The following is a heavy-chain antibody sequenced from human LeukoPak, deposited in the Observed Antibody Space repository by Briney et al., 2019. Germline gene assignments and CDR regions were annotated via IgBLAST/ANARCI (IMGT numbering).Heavy chain of an antibody. Sequence: GGSLRLSCAASGNYWMHWVRQAPGKGLEWVSSISSSSSYIYYADSVKGRFTISRDNAKNSLYLQMNSLRAEDTAVYYCARELAVAGTGFDYWGQGTLVTVSS. CDR2: ISSSSSYI. D-gene: IGHD6-19*01. J-gene: IGHJ4*02. CDR3: ARELAVAGTGFDY. V-gene: IGHV3-21*01. CDR1: GNYW.